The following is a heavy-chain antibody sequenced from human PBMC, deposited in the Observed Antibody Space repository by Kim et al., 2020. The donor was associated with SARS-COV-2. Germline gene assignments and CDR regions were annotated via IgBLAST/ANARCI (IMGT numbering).Heavy chain of an antibody. CDR3: ARQALVSGYYY. CDR2: IYFSGSN. J-gene: IGHJ4*02. CDR1: GRSINSDSSY. Sequence: SETLSLTCTVSGRSINSDSSYWGWVRQPPGKGLEWIGNIYFSGSNYYGPSLKSRVTIYLDTSKNQFSLKLTSVTAADTAVYYCARQALVSGYYYWGQGTLVPV. D-gene: IGHD3-22*01. V-gene: IGHV4-39*01.